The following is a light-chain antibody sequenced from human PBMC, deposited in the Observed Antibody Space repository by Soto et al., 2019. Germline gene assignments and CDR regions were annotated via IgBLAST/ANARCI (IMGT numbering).Light chain of an antibody. CDR1: QSVTSY. CDR2: DAS. J-gene: IGKJ5*01. Sequence: IVVTHPPSTLSLSPCERATPSFMSSQSVTSYLLWYYQKPGQNPRLLIYDASNRATGIPARFIGSGSETDFTLTIISLEPEDFAVYYCQQRMNWPLTFGQGTRLEIK. CDR3: QQRMNWPLT. V-gene: IGKV3-11*01.